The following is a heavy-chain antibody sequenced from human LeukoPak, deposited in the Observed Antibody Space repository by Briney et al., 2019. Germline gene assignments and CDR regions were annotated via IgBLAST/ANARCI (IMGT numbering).Heavy chain of an antibody. Sequence: SETLSLTCAVSGGSISTYYWSWIRQPPGKGLEWIGYIYYSGSTNYNPSLKSRITISVGTSKNQFSLMLSSVTTADTAMYYCARYATSSGYFDYWGQGTLVTVSS. CDR1: GGSISTYY. CDR3: ARYATSSGYFDY. CDR2: IYYSGST. V-gene: IGHV4-59*01. D-gene: IGHD2-2*01. J-gene: IGHJ4*02.